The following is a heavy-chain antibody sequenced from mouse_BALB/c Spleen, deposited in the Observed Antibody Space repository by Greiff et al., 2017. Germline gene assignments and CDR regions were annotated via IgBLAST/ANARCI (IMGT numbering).Heavy chain of an antibody. CDR3: ARDAGRQLGLHAMDY. J-gene: IGHJ4*01. D-gene: IGHD3-2*01. CDR1: GFTFSDFY. CDR2: SRNKANDYTT. V-gene: IGHV7-1*02. Sequence: EVMLVESGGGLVQPGGSLRLSCATSGFTFSDFYMEWVRQPPGKRLEWIAASRNKANDYTTEYSASVKGRFIVSRDTSQSILYLQMNALRAEDTAIYYCARDAGRQLGLHAMDYWGQGTSVTVSS.